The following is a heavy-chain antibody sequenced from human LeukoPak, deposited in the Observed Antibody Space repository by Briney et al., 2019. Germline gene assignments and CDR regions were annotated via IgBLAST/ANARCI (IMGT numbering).Heavy chain of an antibody. D-gene: IGHD5-24*01. CDR3: ARDGGYNWGYDY. CDR2: ISSSSSYI. CDR1: GFTFSSYS. V-gene: IGHV3-21*01. J-gene: IGHJ4*02. Sequence: PGGSLRLSXAASGFTFSSYSMNWVRQAPGKGLEWVSSISSSSSYIYYADSVKGRFTISRDNAKNSLYLQMNSLRAEDTAVYYCARDGGYNWGYDYWGQGTLVTVSS.